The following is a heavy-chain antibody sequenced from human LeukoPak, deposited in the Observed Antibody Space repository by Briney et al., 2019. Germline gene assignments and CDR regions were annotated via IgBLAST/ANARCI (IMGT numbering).Heavy chain of an antibody. D-gene: IGHD1-26*01. CDR2: IYYSGST. CDR1: GGSISSYY. V-gene: IGHV4-59*12. Sequence: SETLSLTCTVSGGSISSYYWSWIRQPPGKGLEWIGYIYYSGSTNYNPSLKSRVTISVDTSKNQFSLKLSSVTAADTAVYYCARESGVYYYYYYMDVWGKGTTVTVSS. CDR3: ARESGVYYYYYYMDV. J-gene: IGHJ6*03.